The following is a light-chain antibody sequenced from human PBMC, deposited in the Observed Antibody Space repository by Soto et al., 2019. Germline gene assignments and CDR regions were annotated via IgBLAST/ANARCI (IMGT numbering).Light chain of an antibody. V-gene: IGKV3-20*01. J-gene: IGKJ2*01. Sequence: EIVLTQSPGTLSLSPGERATLSCRASQSVRSSFFAWYQQKPGQAPRLLIYDVSVRATGIPDSFSGSGSGTDLTLTINRLEPEDFAVYYCQQYENSVMYTFGQGTKLEIK. CDR2: DVS. CDR1: QSVRSSF. CDR3: QQYENSVMYT.